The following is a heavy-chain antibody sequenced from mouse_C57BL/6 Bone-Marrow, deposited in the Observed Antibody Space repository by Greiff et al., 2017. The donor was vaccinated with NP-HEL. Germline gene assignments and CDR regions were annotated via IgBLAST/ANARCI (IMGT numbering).Heavy chain of an antibody. CDR1: GYTFTSYW. D-gene: IGHD1-1*01. V-gene: IGHV1-5*01. CDR3: TRSRPYYYGSSYAMDY. Sequence: EVKLEESGTVLARPGASVKMSCKTSGYTFTSYWIHWVKQRPGQGLEWIGAIYPGNSDTSYNQKFKGKAKLTAVTSASTAYMELSSLTNEDSAVYYCTRSRPYYYGSSYAMDYWGQGTSVTVSS. CDR2: IYPGNSDT. J-gene: IGHJ4*01.